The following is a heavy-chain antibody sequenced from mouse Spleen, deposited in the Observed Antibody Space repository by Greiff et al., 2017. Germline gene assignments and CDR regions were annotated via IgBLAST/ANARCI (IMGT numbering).Heavy chain of an antibody. Sequence: VQLQQSGAELVRPGTSVKVSCKASGYAFTNYLIEWVKQRPGQGLEWIGVINPGSGGTNYNEKFKGKATLTADKSSSTAYMQLSSLTSEDSAVYICARDRGGRDYWGQGTTLTVSS. CDR3: ARDRGGRDY. CDR2: INPGSGGT. V-gene: IGHV1-54*01. CDR1: GYAFTNYL. J-gene: IGHJ2*01.